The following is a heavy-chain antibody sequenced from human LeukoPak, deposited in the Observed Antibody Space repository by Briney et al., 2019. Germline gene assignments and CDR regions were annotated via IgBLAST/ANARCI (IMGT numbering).Heavy chain of an antibody. CDR2: IDPHGGTT. CDR1: GYTFSISS. Sequence: ASVKVSFKASGYTFSISSVHWVRQAPGQGLEWVGTIDPHGGTTSFAQKFQGRVTLTRDMSTNTVSMELRSLRYEDTAVYFCAREGATREYTGATWRYFFDFWGQGTLVTVSS. CDR3: AREGATREYTGATWRYFFDF. J-gene: IGHJ4*02. D-gene: IGHD2-2*02. V-gene: IGHV1-46*01.